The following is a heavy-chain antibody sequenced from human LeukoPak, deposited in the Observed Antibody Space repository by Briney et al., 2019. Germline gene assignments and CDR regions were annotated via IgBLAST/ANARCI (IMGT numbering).Heavy chain of an antibody. D-gene: IGHD3-22*01. V-gene: IGHV3-23*01. CDR1: GITLSNYG. Sequence: GGSLRLSCAVSGITLSNYGMSWVRQAPGKGLEWVAGISDSGGRTNYADSVKGRFNISRDNPKNKLYLQMNSLRAEDTAVYFCAKRGVVIRVILVGFHKEAYYFDSWGQGALVTVSS. CDR3: AKRGVVIRVILVGFHKEAYYFDS. CDR2: ISDSGGRT. J-gene: IGHJ4*02.